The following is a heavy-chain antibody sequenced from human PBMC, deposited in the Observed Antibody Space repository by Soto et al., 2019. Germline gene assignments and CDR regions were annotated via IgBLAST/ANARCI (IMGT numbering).Heavy chain of an antibody. J-gene: IGHJ5*02. CDR2: ISVYNCNT. CDR1: GYTFTSYG. D-gene: IGHD1-26*01. V-gene: IGHV1-18*01. CDR3: ARVVGALGHWFDP. Sequence: QVQLVQAGAEVKKPGASVTVSCKASGYTFTSYGISWVRQAPGQGLEWMGRISVYNCNTNYAQKLQGRATITTDTSTSTAYMELTSLRSDDTAVYYCARVVGALGHWFDPWGQGTLVTVSS.